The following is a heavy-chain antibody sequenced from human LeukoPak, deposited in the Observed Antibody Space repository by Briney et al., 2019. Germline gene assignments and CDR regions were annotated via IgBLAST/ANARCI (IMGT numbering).Heavy chain of an antibody. V-gene: IGHV4-34*01. CDR1: GGSFSGYY. Sequence: SETLSLTCAVYGGSFSGYYWSWTRQPPGKGLEWIGEINHSGSTNYNPSLKSRVTISVDTSKNQFSLKLSSVTAADTAVYYCATGYYFDYWGQGTLVAVSS. CDR2: INHSGST. CDR3: ATGYYFDY. D-gene: IGHD4-17*01. J-gene: IGHJ4*02.